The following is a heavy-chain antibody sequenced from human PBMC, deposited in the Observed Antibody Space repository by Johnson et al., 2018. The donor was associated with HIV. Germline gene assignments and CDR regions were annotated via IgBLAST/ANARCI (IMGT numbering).Heavy chain of an antibody. CDR1: GFSLSSYA. CDR2: IRYDGSNK. Sequence: QVQLVESGGGVVQPGRSLRLSCAASGFSLSSYAMHWVRQAPGKGLEWVAFIRYDGSNKYYADSVKGRFTISRDNAKNSLYLQMNSLRVDDTAFYYCTRDTPPRGELLSGAFDVWGQGTMVTVSS. CDR3: TRDTPPRGELLSGAFDV. J-gene: IGHJ3*01. D-gene: IGHD1-26*01. V-gene: IGHV3-33*08.